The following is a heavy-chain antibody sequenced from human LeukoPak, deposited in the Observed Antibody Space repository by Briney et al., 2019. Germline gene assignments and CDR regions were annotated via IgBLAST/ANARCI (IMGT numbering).Heavy chain of an antibody. J-gene: IGHJ4*02. CDR2: IWYNGSNK. CDR3: ARARTTRGFDY. CDR1: GFTFSSYA. V-gene: IGHV3-33*01. D-gene: IGHD4-17*01. Sequence: GRSLRLSCAASGFTFSSYAMHWVRQAPGKGLEWVAVIWYNGSNKYYADSVKGRFTISRDNSKNTLYLQMNSLRAEDTAVYYCARARTTRGFDYWGQGTLVTVSS.